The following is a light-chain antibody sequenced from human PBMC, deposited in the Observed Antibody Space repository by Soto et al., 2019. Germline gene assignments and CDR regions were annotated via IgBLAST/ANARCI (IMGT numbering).Light chain of an antibody. Sequence: EIFWTQSPGTLSLSPVEISTVSCMASQSFPISYLSWYQQKPGQAPRLLIYGASSRATGIPDRFSGSGSGTDFTLTISRLEPEDFAVYYCQQYGSSPGTFGQGTKVDIK. CDR3: QQYGSSPGT. CDR1: QSFPISY. V-gene: IGKV3-20*01. CDR2: GAS. J-gene: IGKJ1*01.